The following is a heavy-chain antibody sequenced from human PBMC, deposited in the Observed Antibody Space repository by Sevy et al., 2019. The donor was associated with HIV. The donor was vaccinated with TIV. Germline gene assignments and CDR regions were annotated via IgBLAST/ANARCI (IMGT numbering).Heavy chain of an antibody. Sequence: GGSLRLSCAASGFTLSDSGVHWVRQAPGKGLEWVAFIQVDGREKFYTDSVKGRFTISRDSSKNTVYLQMNSLRGEDTAVYYCAIWPTASWGQGTLVTVSS. CDR2: IQVDGREK. V-gene: IGHV3-30*02. CDR3: AIWPTAS. D-gene: IGHD3-10*01. J-gene: IGHJ5*02. CDR1: GFTLSDSG.